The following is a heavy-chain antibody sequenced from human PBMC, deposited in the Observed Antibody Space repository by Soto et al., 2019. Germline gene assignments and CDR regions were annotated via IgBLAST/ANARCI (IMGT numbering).Heavy chain of an antibody. CDR1: GASMSSGGTP. CDR2: IYYTGAT. CDR3: ARAPPGPSPRWDV. D-gene: IGHD3-10*01. V-gene: IGHV4-30-2*01. J-gene: IGHJ6*01. Sequence: QVQLQESGPGLVKPSQTVSLTCAVSGASMSSGGTPWSWFGQPQGRGLEWIGYIYYTGATYYNPSPKSRVTLSIDRSNHQVSLNFNSVTASDTAVYYCARAPPGPSPRWDVWRQGTTVTVSS.